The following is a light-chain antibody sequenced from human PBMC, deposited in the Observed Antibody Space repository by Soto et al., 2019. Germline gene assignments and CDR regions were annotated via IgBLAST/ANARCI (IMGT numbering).Light chain of an antibody. CDR3: AAWDDSLNVV. CDR1: SSNIGSNT. Sequence: QAVVTQPPSASGTPGQRVTISCSGSSSNIGSNTVNWYQQLPGTAPKLLIYSNNQRPSGVPDRFSGSKSGTSASLAISGLQPEDEADYYCAAWDDSLNVVFGGGTQLTVL. J-gene: IGLJ2*01. V-gene: IGLV1-44*01. CDR2: SNN.